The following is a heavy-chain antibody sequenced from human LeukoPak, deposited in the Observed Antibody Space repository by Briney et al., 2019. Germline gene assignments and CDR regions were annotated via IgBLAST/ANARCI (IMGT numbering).Heavy chain of an antibody. CDR1: GFPFSTYW. CDR3: ARDRDSSGWYPGYY. J-gene: IGHJ4*02. CDR2: IKQDGSEK. V-gene: IGHV3-7*01. Sequence: GESLRLSCAASGFPFSTYWMSWVRQAPGKGLEWVANIKQDGSEKYYVDSVKGRFTISRDNAKNSLYLQMNSLRAEDTAVYYCARDRDSSGWYPGYYWGQGTLVTVSS. D-gene: IGHD6-19*01.